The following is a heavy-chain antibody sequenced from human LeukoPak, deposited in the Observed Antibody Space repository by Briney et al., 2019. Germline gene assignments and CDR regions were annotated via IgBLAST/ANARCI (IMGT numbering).Heavy chain of an antibody. D-gene: IGHD3-9*01. V-gene: IGHV1-2*02. Sequence: ASVKVSCKASGYTFTGYYMHWVRQAPGQGLEWMGWINPNSGGTNYAQKFQGRVTMTRDTSISTAYMELSGLRSDDTAVYYCARASPFDWLLYDWFDPWGQGTLVTVSS. CDR1: GYTFTGYY. J-gene: IGHJ5*02. CDR3: ARASPFDWLLYDWFDP. CDR2: INPNSGGT.